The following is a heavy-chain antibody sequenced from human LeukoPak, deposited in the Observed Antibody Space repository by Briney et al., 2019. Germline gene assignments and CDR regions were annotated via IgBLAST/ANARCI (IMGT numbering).Heavy chain of an antibody. V-gene: IGHV3-74*01. CDR1: GFTFSSYW. CDR3: VRDFYNSGGN. D-gene: IGHD3-22*01. J-gene: IGHJ4*02. CDR2: IKTDGSST. Sequence: PGGSLRLSCAASGFTFSSYWMHWVRQAPGKGLVWVSRIKTDGSSTGYADSVKGRFTISRDNAKNTLYLHVNSLRAEDTAVYYCVRDFYNSGGNWGQGTLVTVSS.